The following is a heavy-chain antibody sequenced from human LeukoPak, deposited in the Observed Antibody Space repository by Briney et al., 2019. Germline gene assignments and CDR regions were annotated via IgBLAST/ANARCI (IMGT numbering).Heavy chain of an antibody. Sequence: GGSLRLSCTASGNYWMHWVRQAPGKGLVWVSHVNSDGSWTSHADSVKGRFTISKDNAKNTVYLQMNNLRTEDTAVYYCVSFYETNWGRGTLVTVSS. D-gene: IGHD2-2*01. CDR1: GNYW. V-gene: IGHV3-74*01. J-gene: IGHJ4*02. CDR2: VNSDGSWT. CDR3: VSFYETN.